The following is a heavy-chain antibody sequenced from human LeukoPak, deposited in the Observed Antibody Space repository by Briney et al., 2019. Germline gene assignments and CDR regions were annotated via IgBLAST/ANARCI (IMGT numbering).Heavy chain of an antibody. V-gene: IGHV3-23*01. D-gene: IGHD3-16*01. CDR2: ISGSGGST. Sequence: LAGGSLRLSCAASGFTFSSYAMSWVRQAPGKGLEWVSAISGSGGSTYYADSVKGRFTISRDNSKNTLYLQMNSLRAEDTAVYYCAKGVAYVWGSLYYFDDWGQGTLVTVSS. CDR1: GFTFSSYA. CDR3: AKGVAYVWGSLYYFDD. J-gene: IGHJ4*02.